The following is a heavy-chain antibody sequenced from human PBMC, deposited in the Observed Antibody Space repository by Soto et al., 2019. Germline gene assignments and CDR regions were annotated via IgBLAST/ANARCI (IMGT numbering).Heavy chain of an antibody. D-gene: IGHD3-10*01. CDR2: ISWNSGSI. Sequence: GGSLRLSCAASGFTFDDYAMHWVRQAPGKGLEWVSGISWNSGSIGYADSVKGRFTISRDNAKNSLYLQMNSLRAEDTALYYCAKDMGGGPYGSGDFDYWGQGTLVTVSS. CDR1: GFTFDDYA. J-gene: IGHJ4*02. CDR3: AKDMGGGPYGSGDFDY. V-gene: IGHV3-9*01.